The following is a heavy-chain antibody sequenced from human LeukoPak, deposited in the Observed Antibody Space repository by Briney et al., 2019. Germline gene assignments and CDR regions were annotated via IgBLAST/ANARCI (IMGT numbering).Heavy chain of an antibody. CDR2: ISSSSTI. J-gene: IGHJ4*02. Sequence: SGGSLRLSRAASGFTFSSYSMNWVRQAPGKGLEWVSYISSSSTIYYADSVKGRFTISRDNAKNSLYLQMNSLRAEDTAVYYCARLYGSGIFDYWGQGTLVTVSS. CDR1: GFTFSSYS. CDR3: ARLYGSGIFDY. D-gene: IGHD3-10*01. V-gene: IGHV3-48*01.